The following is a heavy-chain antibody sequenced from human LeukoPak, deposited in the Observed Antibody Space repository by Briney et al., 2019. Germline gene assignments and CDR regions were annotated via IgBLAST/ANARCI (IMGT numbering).Heavy chain of an antibody. CDR2: IYTSGST. Sequence: SQTLSLTCTVAGGSISSGGYYWSWIRQPAGKGLEWIGRIYTSGSTNYNPSLKSRVTISVDTSKNQFSLKLNSVTAADTAVYYCAREFMGCSSTSCRDYWGQGTLVTVSS. J-gene: IGHJ4*02. CDR1: GGSISSGGYY. CDR3: AREFMGCSSTSCRDY. D-gene: IGHD2-2*01. V-gene: IGHV4-61*02.